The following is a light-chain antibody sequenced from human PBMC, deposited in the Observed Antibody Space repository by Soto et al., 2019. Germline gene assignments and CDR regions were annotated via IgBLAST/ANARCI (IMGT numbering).Light chain of an antibody. V-gene: IGKV1-5*03. CDR1: QSIGSW. CDR2: KTS. Sequence: DTQMTQSPSTLSASVGDRVTITCRASQSIGSWLAWYQQKPGKAPKLLIYKTSILENGVPSRFSGSGSGTEFTLTISSLQPDDFATYYCQQYNSYSLTFGGGTKVDIK. J-gene: IGKJ4*01. CDR3: QQYNSYSLT.